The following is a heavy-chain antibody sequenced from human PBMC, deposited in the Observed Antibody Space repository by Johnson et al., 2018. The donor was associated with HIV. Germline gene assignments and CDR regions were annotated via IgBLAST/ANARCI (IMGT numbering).Heavy chain of an antibody. CDR1: EFTFSNHD. CDR3: VREHRADESFDL. V-gene: IGHV3-13*01. J-gene: IGHJ3*01. CDR2: IAFSGNI. D-gene: IGHD1-14*01. Sequence: VQLVESGGGLVQPGGSLRLSCAASEFTFSNHDMHWVRQTTGKGLEWVSGIAFSGNINQPESVKGRFTISRDNVKGFLHLQLNSLTAADTAVYYFVREHRADESFDLWGQGTMVTVSS.